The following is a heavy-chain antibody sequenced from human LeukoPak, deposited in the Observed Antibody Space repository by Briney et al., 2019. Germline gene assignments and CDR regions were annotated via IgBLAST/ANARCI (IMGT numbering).Heavy chain of an antibody. CDR3: ARAGTSSSPLYFDY. CDR2: INPNSGGT. Sequence: GASVKVSCKASGYTLTGHYIHWVRQAPGQGLDYMGWINPNSGGTNYAQKFQGRVTMTRDTSINTAYMELSSLKSDDTAVYYCARAGTSSSPLYFDYWGQGTLVTVSS. CDR1: GYTLTGHY. V-gene: IGHV1-2*02. D-gene: IGHD6-6*01. J-gene: IGHJ4*02.